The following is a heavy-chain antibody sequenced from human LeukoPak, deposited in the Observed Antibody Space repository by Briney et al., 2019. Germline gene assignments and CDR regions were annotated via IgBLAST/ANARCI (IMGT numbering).Heavy chain of an antibody. D-gene: IGHD2-15*01. V-gene: IGHV3-21*01. CDR3: ARDRPVVAGTGAIDY. CDR1: S. Sequence: SMXXVRQAPGKGXEWVSSISSSGTYIYYADSVKGRFTISRDNAKSSLYLQMNSLRAEDTAVYYCARDRPVVAGTGAIDYWGQGTLVTVSS. CDR2: ISSSGTYI. J-gene: IGHJ4*02.